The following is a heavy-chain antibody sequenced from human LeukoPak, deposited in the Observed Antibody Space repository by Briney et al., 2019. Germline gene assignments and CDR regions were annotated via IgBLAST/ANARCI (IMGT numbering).Heavy chain of an antibody. V-gene: IGHV1-69*13. D-gene: IGHD5-18*01. CDR1: GGTFSSYA. J-gene: IGHJ5*02. CDR2: IIHMFGTT. CDR3: AISSSGYTYGYVSGWFDP. Sequence: SVKVSCKASGGTFSSYAISWVRQAPGQGLEWMGGIIHMFGTTNYAQKFPGRVKITGDEFTRTAWMELSSLRSEDTAVYYCAISSSGYTYGYVSGWFDPWGQGTLVTVSS.